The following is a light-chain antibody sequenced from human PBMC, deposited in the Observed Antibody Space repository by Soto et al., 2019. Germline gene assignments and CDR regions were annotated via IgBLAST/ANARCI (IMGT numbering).Light chain of an antibody. V-gene: IGLV2-14*03. CDR1: SSDVGGYNF. CDR2: DVS. CDR3: TSYTSTNTQL. J-gene: IGLJ2*01. Sequence: QSALTQPASVSGSPGQSITISCTGTSSDVGGYNFVSWYQQHPGKAPKLMIYDVSNRPSGVSNRFSGSKSGNTASLTISGLQPADEAHYYCTSYTSTNTQLFGGGTKLTVL.